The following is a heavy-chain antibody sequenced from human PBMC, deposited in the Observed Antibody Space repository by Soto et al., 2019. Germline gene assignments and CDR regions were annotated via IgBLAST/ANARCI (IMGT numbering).Heavy chain of an antibody. CDR2: VHHSGST. J-gene: IGHJ6*02. Sequence: SETLSLTCAVSGDSITNGYWWSWVRQPPGKGLEWIAEVHHSGSTNYNPSLKNRVTISVDKSKNQFSLKVSSVTAADTAVYYCARNADYNMDVWGQGTTVTVSS. CDR1: GDSITNGYW. V-gene: IGHV4-4*02. D-gene: IGHD2-8*01. CDR3: ARNADYNMDV.